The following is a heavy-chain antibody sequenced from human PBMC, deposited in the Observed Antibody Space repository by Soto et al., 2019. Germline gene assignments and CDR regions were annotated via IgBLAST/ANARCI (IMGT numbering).Heavy chain of an antibody. CDR1: EFAFSTFG. V-gene: IGHV3-23*01. CDR3: ATVGPYSPRWDF. J-gene: IGHJ3*01. CDR2: ISAIGDST. Sequence: EVQVLESGGGLVQPGGSLRLSCVFSEFAFSTFGMSWVRQAPGKGLESVSSISAIGDSTYHADSVKGRFSISRDNSRNSLYLQMNNLRAEDTAVYYCATVGPYSPRWDFWGQGTVDTVSS. D-gene: IGHD2-15*01.